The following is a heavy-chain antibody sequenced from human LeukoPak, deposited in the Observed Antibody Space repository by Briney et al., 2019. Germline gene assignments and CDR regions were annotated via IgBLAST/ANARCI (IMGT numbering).Heavy chain of an antibody. CDR2: ISAYNGNT. V-gene: IGHV1-18*01. CDR1: GYTFTSYG. Sequence: ASVKVSCKASGYTFTSYGISWVRQAPGQGLEWMGWISAYNGNTNYAQKLQGRVTMTTDTSTSTAYMELRSLRSDDTAVYYCARDGCSGGSCYWPPRYYYYGMDVWGQGTTVTVSS. CDR3: ARDGCSGGSCYWPPRYYYYGMDV. J-gene: IGHJ6*02. D-gene: IGHD2-15*01.